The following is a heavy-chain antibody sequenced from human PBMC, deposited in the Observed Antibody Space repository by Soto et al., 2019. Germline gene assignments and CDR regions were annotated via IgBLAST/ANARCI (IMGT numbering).Heavy chain of an antibody. Sequence: SETLSLTCAVYGGSFSGYYWSWIRQPPGKGLEWVGEINHSGSTNYNPSLKSRVTISVDTSKNQFSLKLSSVTAADTAVYYCARGSLKLPSRSYDFWSGHLSNYYYGMDVWGQGTTVTVSS. J-gene: IGHJ6*02. CDR1: GGSFSGYY. CDR2: INHSGST. D-gene: IGHD3-3*01. CDR3: ARGSLKLPSRSYDFWSGHLSNYYYGMDV. V-gene: IGHV4-34*01.